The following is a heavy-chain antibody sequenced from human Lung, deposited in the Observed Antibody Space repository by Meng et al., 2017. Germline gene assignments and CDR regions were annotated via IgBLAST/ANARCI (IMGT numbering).Heavy chain of an antibody. Sequence: GESLKISCAASGFTFSSYAMSWVRQAPGKGLEWVSAISGSGGSTYYADSVKGRFTISRDNSKNTLYLQMNSLRAEDTAVYYCAKDLQGGSSSWPYDYWGQGTLVTSPQ. V-gene: IGHV3-23*01. CDR3: AKDLQGGSSSWPYDY. CDR2: ISGSGGST. CDR1: GFTFSSYA. D-gene: IGHD6-13*01. J-gene: IGHJ4*02.